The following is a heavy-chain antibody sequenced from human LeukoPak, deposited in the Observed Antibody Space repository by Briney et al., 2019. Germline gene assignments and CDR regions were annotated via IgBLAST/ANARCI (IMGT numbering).Heavy chain of an antibody. V-gene: IGHV3-48*01. CDR3: AKSIPTIAVAVSTRQ. D-gene: IGHD6-19*01. CDR1: AFMFTKYN. CDR2: ISADGGRM. J-gene: IGHJ4*02. Sequence: GGSLRLSCGVSAFMFTKYNMNWVRQAPGKGLEWVSHISADGGRMYYADSVKGRLTMSRDNAKNSPDLQIHSLTAEDTAVYYCAKSIPTIAVAVSTRQWGQGTLVTVSS.